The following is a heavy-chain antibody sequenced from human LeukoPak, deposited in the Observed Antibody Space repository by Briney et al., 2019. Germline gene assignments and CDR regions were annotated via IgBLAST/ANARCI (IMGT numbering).Heavy chain of an antibody. CDR2: IIGSGGST. CDR3: ARIFSSGPTGHAFDI. CDR1: GFTISNFG. J-gene: IGHJ3*02. D-gene: IGHD3-22*01. V-gene: IGHV3-23*01. Sequence: GGSLRLSCAASGFTISNFGMSWVRQAPGKGLEWVSSIIGSGGSTFYADSVKGRFTISRDNAKNSLYLQMNSLRAEDTAVYYCARIFSSGPTGHAFDIWGQGTMVTVSS.